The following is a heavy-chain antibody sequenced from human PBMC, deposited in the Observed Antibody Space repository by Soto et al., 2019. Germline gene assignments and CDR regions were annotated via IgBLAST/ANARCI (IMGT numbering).Heavy chain of an antibody. CDR2: ISGSGGST. D-gene: IGHD3-3*01. Sequence: GGSLRLSCAASGFTFSSYAMSWVRQAPGKGLEWVSAISGSGGSTYYADSVKGRFTISRDNSKNTLYLQMNSLRAEDTAVYYCAKGSPRRPITIFGVVTGGWGNWFDPWGQGTLVTVSS. V-gene: IGHV3-23*01. CDR1: GFTFSSYA. J-gene: IGHJ5*02. CDR3: AKGSPRRPITIFGVVTGGWGNWFDP.